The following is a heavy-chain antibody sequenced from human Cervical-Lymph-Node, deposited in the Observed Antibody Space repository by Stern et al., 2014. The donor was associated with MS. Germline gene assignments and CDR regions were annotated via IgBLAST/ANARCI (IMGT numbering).Heavy chain of an antibody. D-gene: IGHD6-13*01. Sequence: QITLKESGPALVKPTQTLTLTCTFSGFSLSTSGMCVSWIRQPPGKALERLALIDWDDDKYYSTSLKTRLTISKDTSKNQVVLTMTNMDPVDTATYYCARISVVAAAGTGGFDYWGQGTLVTVSS. V-gene: IGHV2-70*01. CDR2: IDWDDDK. CDR3: ARISVVAAAGTGGFDY. CDR1: GFSLSTSGMC. J-gene: IGHJ4*02.